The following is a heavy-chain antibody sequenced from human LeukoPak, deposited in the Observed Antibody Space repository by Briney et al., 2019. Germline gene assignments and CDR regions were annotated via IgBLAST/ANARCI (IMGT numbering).Heavy chain of an antibody. CDR3: ARDIDDVGALFDF. Sequence: SETLSLTCSVSDDSITMYYWTWIRQPPGKGLEWIGYVDHTGSTNFNPSLNGRVSISRDTTKNLFSLRLRSVTAADTALYFCARDIDDVGALFDFWGQGTLVTVSS. CDR2: VDHTGST. CDR1: DDSITMYY. J-gene: IGHJ4*02. V-gene: IGHV4-59*12. D-gene: IGHD1-26*01.